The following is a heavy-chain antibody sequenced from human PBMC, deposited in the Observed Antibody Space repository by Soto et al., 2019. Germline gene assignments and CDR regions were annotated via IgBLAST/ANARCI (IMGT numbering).Heavy chain of an antibody. CDR2: IKQDGSEK. V-gene: IGHV3-7*04. D-gene: IGHD4-17*01. J-gene: IGHJ4*02. CDR1: GFTFSNSW. Sequence: EVQLVESGGGLVQPGGSLRLACTASGFTFSNSWMSWVRQAPVKGLEWVANIKQDGSEKNYVDSVKGRVTISRDNAKNSLYLQMTSLRAEDTAVYSCARMWTTVTCDYWCQGTLVTVSS. CDR3: ARMWTTVTCDY.